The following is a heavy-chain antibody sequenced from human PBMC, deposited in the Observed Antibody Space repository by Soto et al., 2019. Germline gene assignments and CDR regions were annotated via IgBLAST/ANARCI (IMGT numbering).Heavy chain of an antibody. D-gene: IGHD3-10*01. CDR2: IYYSGST. CDR3: ARGRITMVRGVTRFDY. J-gene: IGHJ4*02. V-gene: IGHV4-31*03. CDR1: GGSISSGGYY. Sequence: KTSETLSLTCTVSGGSISSGGYYWSWIRQHPGKGLEWIGYIYYSGSTYYNPSLKSRVTISVDTSKNQFSLKLSSVTAADTAVYYCARGRITMVRGVTRFDYWGQGTLVTVSS.